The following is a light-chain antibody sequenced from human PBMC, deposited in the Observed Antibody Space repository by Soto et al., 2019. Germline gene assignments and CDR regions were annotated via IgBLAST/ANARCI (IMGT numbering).Light chain of an antibody. V-gene: IGKV1-33*01. CDR2: DAS. CDR1: HDVSRN. CDR3: QQYNSMLS. Sequence: DIQMTQSPSSLSASEGDRVTITCQSSHDVSRNLNWFQQKPGEAPQLLIYDASNLERGVPSRFSGSGPGTDFTLTISSLQPEDVATYYCQQYNSMLSFGGGTEVEIK. J-gene: IGKJ4*01.